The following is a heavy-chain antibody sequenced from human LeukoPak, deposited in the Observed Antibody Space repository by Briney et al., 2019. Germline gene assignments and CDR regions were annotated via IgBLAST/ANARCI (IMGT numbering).Heavy chain of an antibody. CDR1: GFTFSSYS. Sequence: GGSLRLSRAASGFTFSSYSMNWVRQAPGKGLEWVSSISSSSSYIYYADSVKGRFTISRDNAKNSLYLQMNSLRAEDTAVYYCARDRGIGSSSWYPLDYWGQGTLVTVSS. CDR3: ARDRGIGSSSWYPLDY. CDR2: ISSSSSYI. J-gene: IGHJ4*02. V-gene: IGHV3-21*01. D-gene: IGHD6-13*01.